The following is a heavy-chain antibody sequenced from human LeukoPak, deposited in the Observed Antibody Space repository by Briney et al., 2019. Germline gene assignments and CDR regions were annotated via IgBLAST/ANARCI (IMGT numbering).Heavy chain of an antibody. CDR2: INHSGST. Sequence: SETLSLTCAVYGGSFSGYYWSWIRQPPGKGLEWIGEINHSGSTNYNPSLKSRVTISVDTSKNQFSLKLSSVTAADTAVYYCARGLSSYNDYWGQGTLVTVSS. CDR1: GGSFSGYY. D-gene: IGHD5-24*01. V-gene: IGHV4-34*01. J-gene: IGHJ4*02. CDR3: ARGLSSYNDY.